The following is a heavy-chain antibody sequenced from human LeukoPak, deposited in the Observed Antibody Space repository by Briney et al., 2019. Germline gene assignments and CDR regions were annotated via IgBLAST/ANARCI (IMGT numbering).Heavy chain of an antibody. CDR3: ATGSSYCSY. J-gene: IGHJ4*02. CDR1: GFTFSTYW. V-gene: IGHV3-7*01. Sequence: GGSLRLSCAASGFTFSTYWMTWVRQAPGKGLEWVANIKQDGSEKYYVDSVKGRFTISRDNSKNSLYLQLDSLRAEDTAVYYCATGSSYCSYWGQGALVTVSS. CDR2: IKQDGSEK. D-gene: IGHD1-14*01.